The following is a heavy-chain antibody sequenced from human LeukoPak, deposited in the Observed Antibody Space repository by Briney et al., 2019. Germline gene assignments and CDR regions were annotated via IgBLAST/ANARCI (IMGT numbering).Heavy chain of an antibody. CDR3: ARGPPLFDP. CDR1: GFTFSSYW. J-gene: IGHJ5*02. V-gene: IGHV3-48*04. Sequence: AGGSLRLSCAASGFTFSSYWMHWVRQAPGKGLEWVSYIDLSGSVLYYVDSVKGRFTISRDNAKNSLYLQMNSLRAEDTGVYYCARGPPLFDPWGQGTLVAVSS. CDR2: IDLSGSVL.